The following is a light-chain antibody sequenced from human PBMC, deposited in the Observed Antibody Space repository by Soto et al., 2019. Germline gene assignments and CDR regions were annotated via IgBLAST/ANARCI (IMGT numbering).Light chain of an antibody. Sequence: QSVLTQPPSASGTPGQRVTISCSGSRSNIGSNSVSWYQQLPGTPPKLLIYSNSQRPSGVPDRFSGSKSGTSASLAISGLHSDDEADHYCAAWDDSLKAFVFGTGTKVT. V-gene: IGLV1-44*01. CDR2: SNS. CDR3: AAWDDSLKAFV. CDR1: RSNIGSNS. J-gene: IGLJ1*01.